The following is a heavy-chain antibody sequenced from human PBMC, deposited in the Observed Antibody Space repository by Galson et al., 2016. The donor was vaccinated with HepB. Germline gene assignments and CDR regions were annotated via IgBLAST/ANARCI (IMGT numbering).Heavy chain of an antibody. CDR1: GFTFSDYG. D-gene: IGHD3-9*01. V-gene: IGHV3-33*01. CDR2: TWHDGTNE. Sequence: SLRLSCAASGFTFSDYGMHWVRQAPGKGLEWVAVTWHDGTNEYNADSVKGRFTISRDNSKNTLFLEMNRLRAEDTAVYYCARDHRTYYDTWTGYARWFDPWGQGTLVTVSS. CDR3: ARDHRTYYDTWTGYARWFDP. J-gene: IGHJ5*02.